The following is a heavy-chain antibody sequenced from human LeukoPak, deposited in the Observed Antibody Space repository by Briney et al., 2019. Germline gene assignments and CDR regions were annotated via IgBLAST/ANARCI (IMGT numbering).Heavy chain of an antibody. CDR2: INLEGSQK. Sequence: GGSLRLSCAASGFTFFNYWMSWVRQAPGKGLEWVANINLEGSQKYYVDSLKGRFTISRDNAKNSLYLQMNSLRAEDTAVYYCARSGYSLVIAFDIWGQGTMVTVSS. J-gene: IGHJ3*02. CDR3: ARSGYSLVIAFDI. D-gene: IGHD5-18*01. V-gene: IGHV3-7*01. CDR1: GFTFFNYW.